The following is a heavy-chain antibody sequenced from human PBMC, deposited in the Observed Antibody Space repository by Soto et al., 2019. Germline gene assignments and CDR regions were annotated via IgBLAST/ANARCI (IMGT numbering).Heavy chain of an antibody. D-gene: IGHD3-22*01. J-gene: IGHJ4*02. CDR1: GGSISSYY. V-gene: IGHV4-4*07. Sequence: SETLSLTCTVSGGSISSYYWSWIRQPAGKGLEWIGRIYTSGSTNYNPSLKSRVTMSVDTSKNQFSLKLSSVTAADTAVYYCARVRISTDYYYDSREYYFDYCGQGTMVTVYS. CDR3: ARVRISTDYYYDSREYYFDY. CDR2: IYTSGST.